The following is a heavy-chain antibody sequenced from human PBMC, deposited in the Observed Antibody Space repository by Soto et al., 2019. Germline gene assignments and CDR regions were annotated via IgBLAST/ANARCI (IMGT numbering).Heavy chain of an antibody. J-gene: IGHJ4*02. Sequence: KVSCKVSGYSLTELSIHWVRQAPGEGLEWMGGYDLEKGETIYAQKFQGRVTMTEDSPADTPYMQLRSLRSEDTAVYYCARGGTGYNYEDETPYYFDYWGQGTLVTVSS. D-gene: IGHD1-20*01. CDR2: YDLEKGET. V-gene: IGHV1-24*01. CDR1: GYSLTELS. CDR3: ARGGTGYNYEDETPYYFDY.